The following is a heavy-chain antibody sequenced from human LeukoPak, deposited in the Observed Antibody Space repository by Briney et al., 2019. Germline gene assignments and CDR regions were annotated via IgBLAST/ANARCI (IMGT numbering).Heavy chain of an antibody. J-gene: IGHJ4*02. CDR2: MSNDGSKK. CDR1: GFTFSSHA. D-gene: IGHD3-3*01. Sequence: GKSLRLSCAASGFTFSSHATHWVRQAPGKGLEWVAIMSNDGSKKFYADSLKGRFTISRDNSKNTLYLQMNSLRSEDTAVYFCARDGSVLRFLEWLFFLDYWGQGTLVTVSS. CDR3: ARDGSVLRFLEWLFFLDY. V-gene: IGHV3-30*01.